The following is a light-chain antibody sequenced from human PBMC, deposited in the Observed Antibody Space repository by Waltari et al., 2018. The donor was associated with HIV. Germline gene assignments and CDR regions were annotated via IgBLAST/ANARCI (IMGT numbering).Light chain of an antibody. J-gene: IGKJ4*01. Sequence: DILLTQSPPSLSVVPGQPASISCKSSQTLLNSDSKTYLYWFLQRAGQPPQLLIYEVSMRFSGVPDRLSGYGSGTDFTLMLSRVQPEDVGTYFCMQSTQFPFTFGRGTKVEI. CDR3: MQSTQFPFT. CDR1: QTLLNSDSKTY. V-gene: IGKV2D-29*01. CDR2: EVS.